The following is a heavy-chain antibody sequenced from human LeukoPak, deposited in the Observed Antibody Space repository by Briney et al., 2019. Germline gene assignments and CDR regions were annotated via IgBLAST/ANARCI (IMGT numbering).Heavy chain of an antibody. V-gene: IGHV1-69*04. Sequence: SVKVSCMASGGTFSSYAISWVRQAPGQGLEWMGRIIPIFGIANYAQKFQGRVTITADKSTSTAYMELSSLRSEDTAVYYCARDRVEPGFTTPFDPWGQGTLVTVSS. CDR1: GGTFSSYA. J-gene: IGHJ5*02. CDR2: IIPIFGIA. D-gene: IGHD1-14*01. CDR3: ARDRVEPGFTTPFDP.